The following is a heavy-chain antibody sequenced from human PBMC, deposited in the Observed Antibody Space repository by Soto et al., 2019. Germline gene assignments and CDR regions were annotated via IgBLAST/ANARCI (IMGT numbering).Heavy chain of an antibody. CDR1: GGSFSGYY. Sequence: SETLSLTCAVYGGSFSGYYWSWIRQPPGKGLEWIGEINHSGSTNYNPSLKSRVTISVDTSKNQFSLKLSSVTAADTAVYYCARGFKTGTHGYYYYGMDVWSQGTTVTVSS. CDR3: ARGFKTGTHGYYYYGMDV. D-gene: IGHD1-1*01. CDR2: INHSGST. J-gene: IGHJ6*02. V-gene: IGHV4-34*01.